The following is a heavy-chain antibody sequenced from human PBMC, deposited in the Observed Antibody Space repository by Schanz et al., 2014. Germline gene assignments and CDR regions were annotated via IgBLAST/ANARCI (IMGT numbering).Heavy chain of an antibody. CDR2: ISAYNGHT. Sequence: QVQLVQSGAEVRKPGASVKVSCKASGYTFPSYGIKWVRQAPGQGLEWMGWISAYNGHTDYAQKLQGRVTMTADTSTSTAYMEVSRLKSDDTAVYYCARLSVAGRPHVNYWYFDLWGRGTLXTVSS. CDR3: ARLSVAGRPHVNYWYFDL. J-gene: IGHJ2*01. D-gene: IGHD6-19*01. CDR1: GYTFPSYG. V-gene: IGHV1-18*01.